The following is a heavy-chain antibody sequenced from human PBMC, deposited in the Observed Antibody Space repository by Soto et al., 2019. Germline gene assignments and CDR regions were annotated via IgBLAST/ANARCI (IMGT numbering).Heavy chain of an antibody. D-gene: IGHD3-22*01. CDR3: ARSDYYYDLHWFDP. CDR2: VYYSGST. V-gene: IGHV4-30-4*01. J-gene: IGHJ5*02. Sequence: QVQLQESGPGLVKPSQTLSLTCTVSGGSVSSTDYYWNWIRQPPGKGLEWLGYVYYSGSTYYNPSLESPLSIAIDTLKNQFYLKLSSVTAADTAVYFCARSDYYYDLHWFDPWGPGTLVTVSS. CDR1: GGSVSSTDYY.